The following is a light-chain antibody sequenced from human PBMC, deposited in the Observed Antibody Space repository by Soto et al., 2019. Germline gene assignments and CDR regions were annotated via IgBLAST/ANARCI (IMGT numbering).Light chain of an antibody. V-gene: IGKV3-11*01. CDR2: DAS. J-gene: IGKJ1*01. CDR3: QQRSNWPT. CDR1: QSVSSY. Sequence: EIVLPQSPATLSLYAGERATLSCRASQSVSSYLAWYQQKPGQAPRLLIYDASNRATGIPARFSGGGSGTDFTLTISSIAPEDFAVYYCQQRSNWPTFGQGTKVDIK.